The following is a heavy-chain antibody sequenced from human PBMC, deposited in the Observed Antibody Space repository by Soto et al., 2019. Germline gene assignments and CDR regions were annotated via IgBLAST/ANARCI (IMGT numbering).Heavy chain of an antibody. J-gene: IGHJ6*02. CDR2: IKSKTDGGTT. CDR1: GFTFSNAW. D-gene: IGHD6-19*01. V-gene: IGHV3-15*07. Sequence: GSLGLSCAASGFTFSNAWMNWVRQAPGKGLEWVGRIKSKTDGGTTDYAAPVKGRFTISRDDSKNTLYLQMNSLKTEDTALYYCNTDPSGWFYYYGMDVWGQGTTVTVSS. CDR3: NTDPSGWFYYYGMDV.